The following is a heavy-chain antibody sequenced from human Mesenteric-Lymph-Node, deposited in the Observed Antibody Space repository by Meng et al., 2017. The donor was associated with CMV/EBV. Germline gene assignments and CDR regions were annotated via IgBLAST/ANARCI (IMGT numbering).Heavy chain of an antibody. D-gene: IGHD5-12*01. Sequence: GESLKISCAASGFTFNRYSMNWVRQVPGKGLEWVSSISSRHGYIYYADSVKGRFTISRDNAKNSLYLQMNSLRAEDTAVYYCARDREGGYDYDYWGQGTLVTVSS. CDR2: ISSRHGYI. V-gene: IGHV3-21*01. CDR3: ARDREGGYDYDY. CDR1: GFTFNRYS. J-gene: IGHJ4*02.